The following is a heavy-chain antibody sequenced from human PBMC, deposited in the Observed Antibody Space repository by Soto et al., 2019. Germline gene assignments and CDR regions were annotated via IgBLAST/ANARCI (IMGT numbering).Heavy chain of an antibody. CDR3: ARGSYYDFWSGYYWASTPAKYAMDV. Sequence: SETLSPTCTLPGGSVSTCSYYWSWIRHPPVKGLECSGYIYYSGSTNYNPSLKSRVTISVDTPKHQFSLKLSSVTAADTAVYYCARGSYYDFWSGYYWASTPAKYAMDVWGQGTTLTVS. CDR2: IYYSGST. J-gene: IGHJ6*02. V-gene: IGHV4-61*01. D-gene: IGHD3-3*01. CDR1: GGSVSTCSYY.